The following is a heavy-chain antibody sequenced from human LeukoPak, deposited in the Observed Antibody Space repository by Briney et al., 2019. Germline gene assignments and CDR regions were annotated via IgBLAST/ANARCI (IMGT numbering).Heavy chain of an antibody. D-gene: IGHD6-19*01. CDR2: IYSGGST. V-gene: IGHV3-53*05. J-gene: IGHJ4*02. CDR1: GFTVSSNY. CDR3: AKQRSGGSGWCMDY. Sequence: GGSLRLSCAASGFTVSSNYMSWVRQAPGKGLEWVSVIYSGGSTYYADSVKGRFTISRDDSKNTLYLQMNSLRAEDTAVYYCAKQRSGGSGWCMDYWGQGTLVTVSS.